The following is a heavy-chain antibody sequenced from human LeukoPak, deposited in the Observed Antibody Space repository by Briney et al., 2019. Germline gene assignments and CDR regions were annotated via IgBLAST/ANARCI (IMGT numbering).Heavy chain of an antibody. CDR3: ARLAAAGIGYHYYYMDV. Sequence: PSETLSLTCTVSGGSISSYYWSWIRQPAGKGLEWIGRIYTSGSTNYNPSLKSRVTMSVDTSKNQFSLKLSSVTAADTAVYYCARLAAAGIGYHYYYMDVWGNGTTVTVSS. J-gene: IGHJ6*03. CDR2: IYTSGST. V-gene: IGHV4-4*07. CDR1: GGSISSYY. D-gene: IGHD6-13*01.